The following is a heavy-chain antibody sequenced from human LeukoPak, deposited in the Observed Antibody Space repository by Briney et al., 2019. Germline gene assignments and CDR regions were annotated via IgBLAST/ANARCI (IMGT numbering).Heavy chain of an antibody. CDR3: ARGGRRRTHNYGSGSYYGISDWFDP. Sequence: SETMSLTCTVSGGSINSYYWSWIRQPPGKGLEWIGYIYYSGSTNYNPSLKSRVTISVDTSKNQFSLKLSSVTAADTAVYYCARGGRRRTHNYGSGSYYGISDWFDPWGQGTLVTVSS. J-gene: IGHJ5*02. D-gene: IGHD3-10*01. CDR2: IYYSGST. CDR1: GGSINSYY. V-gene: IGHV4-59*12.